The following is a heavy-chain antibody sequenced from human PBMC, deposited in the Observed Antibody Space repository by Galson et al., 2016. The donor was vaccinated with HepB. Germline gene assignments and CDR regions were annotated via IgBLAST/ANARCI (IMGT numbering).Heavy chain of an antibody. CDR1: GGSISSTTSS. Sequence: SETLSHTCSVSGGSISSTTSSWTWIRQSSGGGLEWIGTIYSSGKTYYDLSLKSRVTISLDTSNSQSSLRLSSVTAADTAVYYCARRSGSSWYGYYFDYWGHGTLVSVSS. D-gene: IGHD6-13*01. J-gene: IGHJ4*01. V-gene: IGHV4-39*01. CDR3: ARRSGSSWYGYYFDY. CDR2: IYSSGKT.